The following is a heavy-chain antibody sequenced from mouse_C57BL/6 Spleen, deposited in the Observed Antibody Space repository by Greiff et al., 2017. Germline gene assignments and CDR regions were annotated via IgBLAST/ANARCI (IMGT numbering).Heavy chain of an antibody. J-gene: IGHJ4*01. CDR1: GFSLTSYA. V-gene: IGHV2-9-1*01. CDR3: ARGGTTVVAGMDY. D-gene: IGHD1-1*01. Sequence: VQLQQSGPGLVAPSQSLSITCTVSGFSLTSYAISWVRQPPGKGLEWLGVIWTGGCTNYNSALKSRLSISKDNSKSQVFLKMNSLQTDDTARYYWARGGTTVVAGMDYWGQGTSVTVSS. CDR2: IWTGGCT.